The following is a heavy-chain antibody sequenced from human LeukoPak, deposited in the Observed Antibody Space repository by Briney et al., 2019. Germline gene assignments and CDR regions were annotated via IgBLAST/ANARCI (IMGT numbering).Heavy chain of an antibody. D-gene: IGHD6-19*01. Sequence: SETLSLTCAVYGGSFSGYYWSWIRQPPGKGLEWIGEINHSGSTNYNPSLKSRVTISVDTSKNQFSLKLSSVTAADTAVYYCARANSGWYLTTYNWFDPWGQGTLVTVSS. J-gene: IGHJ5*02. CDR3: ARANSGWYLTTYNWFDP. CDR1: GGSFSGYY. CDR2: INHSGST. V-gene: IGHV4-34*01.